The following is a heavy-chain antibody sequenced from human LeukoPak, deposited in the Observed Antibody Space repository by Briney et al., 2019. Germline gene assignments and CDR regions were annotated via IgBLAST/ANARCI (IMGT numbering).Heavy chain of an antibody. CDR1: GFTFSGSA. Sequence: PGGSLRLSCAASGFTFSGSAMHWVRQASGKGLEWVGGIRSKANSYATAYAASVKGRFTISRDDSKNTAYLQMNSLKTEDTAVYYCTGTPAADVYWGQGTLVTVSS. J-gene: IGHJ4*02. CDR3: TGTPAADVY. D-gene: IGHD6-13*01. CDR2: IRSKANSYAT. V-gene: IGHV3-73*01.